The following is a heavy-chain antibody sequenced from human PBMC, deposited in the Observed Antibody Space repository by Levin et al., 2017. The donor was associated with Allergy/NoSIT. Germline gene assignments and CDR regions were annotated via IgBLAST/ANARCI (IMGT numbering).Heavy chain of an antibody. CDR1: GFTFSFSRYS. V-gene: IGHV3-48*02. CDR2: ISSSGTI. CDR3: EREGGWWHPYYFDY. J-gene: IGHJ4*02. Sequence: GASVKVSCAASGFTFSFSRYSMNWVRQAPGKGLEWLSYISSSGTIYYADSVKGRFTISRDDAKNSLYLQMNSLRDEDTAVYYCEREGGWWHPYYFDYWGQGILVTVSS. D-gene: IGHD2-8*02.